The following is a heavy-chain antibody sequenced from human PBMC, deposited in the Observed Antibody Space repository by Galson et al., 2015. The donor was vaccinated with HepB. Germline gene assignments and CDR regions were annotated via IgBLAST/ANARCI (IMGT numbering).Heavy chain of an antibody. V-gene: IGHV1-69*06. J-gene: IGHJ5*01. CDR1: GDTFSSYA. CDR2: VIPIFAKA. D-gene: IGHD3-3*01. Sequence: SVKVSCKASGDTFSSYAISWVRLAPGQGLEWMGGVIPIFAKAKYALKFQGRVTITADKSTNTAFMELSSLRSEDTAVYYCASANDFWSGYRDAGTSRWFDSWGQGTLVTVSS. CDR3: ASANDFWSGYRDAGTSRWFDS.